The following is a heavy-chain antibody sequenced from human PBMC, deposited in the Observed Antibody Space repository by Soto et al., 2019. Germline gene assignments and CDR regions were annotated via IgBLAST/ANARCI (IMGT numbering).Heavy chain of an antibody. CDR2: ISYDGNNK. V-gene: IGHV3-30-3*01. J-gene: IGHJ4*02. Sequence: QVQLVESGGGVVQPGRSLRLSCAASGFTFSSYAIHWVRQAPGKGLEWVAVISYDGNNKYYADSVKGRFTISRDNSKNTLYLQMNSLRAEDTAVYYCANKDYWGQGTLVTVSS. CDR1: GFTFSSYA. CDR3: ANKDY.